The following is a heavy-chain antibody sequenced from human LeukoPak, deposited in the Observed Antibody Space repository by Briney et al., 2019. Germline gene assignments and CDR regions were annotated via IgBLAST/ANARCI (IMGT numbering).Heavy chain of an antibody. CDR3: ARRAYSAAYWKHFDY. V-gene: IGHV4-34*01. J-gene: IGHJ4*02. CDR1: GGSFSGYY. Sequence: SETLSLTCAVYGGSFSGYYWSWIRQPPGKGLEWIGEINHSGSTNYNPSLKSRVTISVDTSKNQFSLKLNSVTVADTAVYFCARRAYSAAYWKHFDYWGQGTLVTVSS. D-gene: IGHD1-1*01. CDR2: INHSGST.